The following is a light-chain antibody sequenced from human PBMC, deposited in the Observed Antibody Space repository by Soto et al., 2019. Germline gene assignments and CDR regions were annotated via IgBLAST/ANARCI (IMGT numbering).Light chain of an antibody. Sequence: AIRMTQSPSSFSASTGDRVTITCRASQGISSYLAWYQQKPGKAPKLLIYAASTLQSGVPSRFSGSGSGTEFTLTINSLQPEDFATYYCQQLNIYPLTFGPGTKVDIK. CDR1: QGISSY. J-gene: IGKJ3*01. CDR3: QQLNIYPLT. V-gene: IGKV1-8*01. CDR2: AAS.